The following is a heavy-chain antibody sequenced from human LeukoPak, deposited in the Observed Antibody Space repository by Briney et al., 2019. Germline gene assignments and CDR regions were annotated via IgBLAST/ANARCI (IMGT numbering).Heavy chain of an antibody. D-gene: IGHD1-14*01. CDR2: INRDGTRT. V-gene: IGHV3-74*01. J-gene: IGHJ4*02. CDR1: GFTFSNYW. CDR3: ARQPDY. Sequence: GSLRLSCSASGFTFSNYWMHWVRQAPGKGLVWVSHINRDGTRTNYAASVKGRFTISRDNAKNTVYLQMNSLRAEDTAVYYCARQPDYWGQGTLVTVSS.